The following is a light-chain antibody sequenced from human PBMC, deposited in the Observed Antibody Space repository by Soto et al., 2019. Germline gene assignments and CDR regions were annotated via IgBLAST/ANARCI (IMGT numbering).Light chain of an antibody. V-gene: IGLV2-23*03. CDR3: CSYAGSSTFEWV. Sequence: QSALTQPASVSGSPRQSITISCIGTSSDVGSYNLVSWYQQHPGKAPKLMIYEGSKRPSGVSNRFSGSKSGNTASLTISGLQAEDEADYYCCSYAGSSTFEWVFGGGTKVTVL. CDR1: SSDVGSYNL. CDR2: EGS. J-gene: IGLJ3*02.